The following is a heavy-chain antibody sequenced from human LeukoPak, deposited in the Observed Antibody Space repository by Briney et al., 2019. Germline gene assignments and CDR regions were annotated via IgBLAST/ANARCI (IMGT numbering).Heavy chain of an antibody. CDR1: GFTFSSYG. Sequence: PGGSLRLPCAASGFTFSSYGMHWVRQAPGKGLEWVAVIWYDGSNKSYADSVKGRFTISRDNSKNTLYLQMNSLRAEDTAVYYCARDSKDFWSGYETLDTYYCYGMDVWGQGTTVTVSS. D-gene: IGHD3-3*01. CDR2: IWYDGSNK. J-gene: IGHJ6*02. CDR3: ARDSKDFWSGYETLDTYYCYGMDV. V-gene: IGHV3-33*01.